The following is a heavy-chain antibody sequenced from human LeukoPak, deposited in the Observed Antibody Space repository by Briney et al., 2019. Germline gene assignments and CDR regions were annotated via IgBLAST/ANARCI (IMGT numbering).Heavy chain of an antibody. V-gene: IGHV3-48*01. D-gene: IGHD5-12*01. CDR2: ISSSSSTI. J-gene: IGHJ3*02. CDR1: GFTFSSYS. CDR3: AKDRTPRAITLAFDI. Sequence: GGSLRLSCAASGFTFSSYSMNWVRQAPGKGLEWVSYISSSSSTIYYADSVKGRFTISRDNAKNSLYLQMNSLRAEDTAVYYCAKDRTPRAITLAFDIWGQGTMVTASS.